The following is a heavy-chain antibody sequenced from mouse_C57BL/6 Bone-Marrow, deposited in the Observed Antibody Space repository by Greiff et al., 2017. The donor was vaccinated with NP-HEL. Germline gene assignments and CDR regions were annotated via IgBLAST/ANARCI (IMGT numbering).Heavy chain of an antibody. V-gene: IGHV5-12*01. CDR1: GFTFSDYY. CDR3: ARHDDYFDY. CDR2: ISNGGGST. Sequence: EVKLQESGGGLVQPGGSLKLSCAASGFTFSDYYMYWVRQTPEKRLEWVAYISNGGGSTYYPDTVKGRFTISRDNAKNTLYLQMSRLKSEDTAMYYCARHDDYFDYWGQGTTLTVSS. J-gene: IGHJ2*01.